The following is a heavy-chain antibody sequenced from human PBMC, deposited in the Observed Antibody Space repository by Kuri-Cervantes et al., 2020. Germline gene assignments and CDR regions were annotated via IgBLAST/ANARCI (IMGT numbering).Heavy chain of an antibody. D-gene: IGHD6-13*01. CDR1: GFTFDGYA. CDR2: ISWDGGST. J-gene: IGHJ5*02. CDR3: AGQYGYSIT. Sequence: GESLKISCAASGFTFDGYAMHWVRQAPGKGLEWVSLISWDGGSTYYADSVKGRFTISRDNSKNTLYLQMNSLRAEDTAVYNCAGQYGYSITWGQGTLVTVSS. V-gene: IGHV3-43D*04.